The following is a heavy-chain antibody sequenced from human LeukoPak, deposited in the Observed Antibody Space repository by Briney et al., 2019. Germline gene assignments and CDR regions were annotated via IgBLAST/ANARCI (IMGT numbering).Heavy chain of an antibody. Sequence: PGGSLRLSCAASGFTFSSYGTHWVRQAPGKGLEWVAVIWYDGSNKYYADSVKGRFTISRDNSKNTLYLQMNSLRAEDTAVYYCARDLGYSSGWAPDAFDIWGQGTMVTVSS. CDR3: ARDLGYSSGWAPDAFDI. CDR1: GFTFSSYG. CDR2: IWYDGSNK. J-gene: IGHJ3*02. V-gene: IGHV3-33*01. D-gene: IGHD6-19*01.